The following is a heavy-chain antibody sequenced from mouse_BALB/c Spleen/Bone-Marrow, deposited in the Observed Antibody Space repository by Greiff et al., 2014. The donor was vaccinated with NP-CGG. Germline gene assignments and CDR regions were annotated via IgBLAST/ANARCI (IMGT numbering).Heavy chain of an antibody. CDR1: GFTFSSYT. CDR2: ISSGGSYT. CDR3: TRDGKGNYDYAMDY. J-gene: IGHJ4*01. D-gene: IGHD2-1*01. Sequence: EVQRVESGGGLVKPGGSLKLSCAASGFTFSSYTMSWVRQTPEKRLEWVATISSGGSYTYYPDSVEGRFTISRDNAKNTLYLQMSSLKSEDTAMYYCTRDGKGNYDYAMDYWGQGTSVTVSS. V-gene: IGHV5-6-4*01.